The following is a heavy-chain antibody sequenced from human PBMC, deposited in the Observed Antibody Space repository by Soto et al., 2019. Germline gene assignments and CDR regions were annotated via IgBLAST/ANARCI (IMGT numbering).Heavy chain of an antibody. V-gene: IGHV5-51*01. CDR2: IYPGDSDT. CDR3: ARRNSSSWYYYYGMDV. J-gene: IGHJ6*02. Sequence: GESLKISCKGSGYSFTSYWIGWVRQMPGKGLEWMGIIYPGDSDTRYSPSFQGQVTISADKSISTAYLQWSSLKASDTAMYYCARRNSSSWYYYYGMDVWGQGTTVTVSS. D-gene: IGHD6-13*01. CDR1: GYSFTSYW.